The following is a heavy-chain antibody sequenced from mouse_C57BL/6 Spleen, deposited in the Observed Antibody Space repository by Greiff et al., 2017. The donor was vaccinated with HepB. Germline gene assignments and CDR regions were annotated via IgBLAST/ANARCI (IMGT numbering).Heavy chain of an antibody. D-gene: IGHD3-2*02. CDR3: ARRDPAQATGDY. CDR1: GYTFTSYW. J-gene: IGHJ2*01. Sequence: QVQLQQPGAELVKPGASVKMSCKASGYTFTSYWITWVKQRPGQGLEWIGDIYPGSGSTNYNEKFKSKATLTVDTSSSTAYMQLSSLTSEASAVYYCARRDPAQATGDYWGQGTTLTVSS. V-gene: IGHV1-55*01. CDR2: IYPGSGST.